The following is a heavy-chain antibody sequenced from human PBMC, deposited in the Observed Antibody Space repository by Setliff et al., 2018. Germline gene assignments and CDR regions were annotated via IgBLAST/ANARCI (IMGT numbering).Heavy chain of an antibody. V-gene: IGHV1-3*01. CDR1: GYTFTSYA. CDR3: ARDKLWLMGYYYYYYMDV. J-gene: IGHJ6*03. CDR2: MNAGNGNT. Sequence: ASVKVSCKASGYTFTSYATHWVRQAPGQRLEWMGWMNAGNGNTKYSQKFQGRVTITRDTSASTAYMELSSLRSEDTAVYYCARDKLWLMGYYYYYYMDVWGKGTTVTVSS. D-gene: IGHD5-18*01.